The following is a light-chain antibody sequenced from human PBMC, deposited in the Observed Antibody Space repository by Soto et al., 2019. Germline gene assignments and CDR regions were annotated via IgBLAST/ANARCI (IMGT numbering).Light chain of an antibody. V-gene: IGLV2-14*03. CDR1: SSDVGGYNY. J-gene: IGLJ2*01. Sequence: QSALTQPASVSGSPGQSITISCTGTSSDVGGYNYVSWYQQHPGKAPKLMIYYVSNRPSGVSNRFSGSKSGNTASLTISGLQAEDEGDYHCSSYTSSSTLVVFGGGTQLTVL. CDR2: YVS. CDR3: SSYTSSSTLVV.